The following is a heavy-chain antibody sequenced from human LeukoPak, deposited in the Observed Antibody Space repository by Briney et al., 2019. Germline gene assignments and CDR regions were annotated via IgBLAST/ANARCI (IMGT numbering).Heavy chain of an antibody. D-gene: IGHD3-3*01. J-gene: IGHJ4*02. CDR1: GGSISSYY. CDR2: IYYSGST. CDR3: ARIGYDFWSGYYPY. V-gene: IGHV4-59*08. Sequence: SETLSLTCTVSGGSISSYYWSWIRQPPGKGLQWIGYIYYSGSTNYNPSLKSRVTISVDTSKNQFSLKLSSVTAADTAVYYCARIGYDFWSGYYPYWGQGTLVTVSS.